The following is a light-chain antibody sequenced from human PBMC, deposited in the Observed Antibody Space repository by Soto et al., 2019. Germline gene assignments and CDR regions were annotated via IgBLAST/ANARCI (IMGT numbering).Light chain of an antibody. V-gene: IGKV3-15*01. CDR3: QQYNNWPT. CDR2: GAS. J-gene: IGKJ5*01. Sequence: TQPRDSLSRSPGEVASLSCRASQSVHTFLAWYQHKPGQGPRLLIYGASTRATGIPARFSGSGSGTEFTLTIISLQSEDFAVYYCQQYNNWPTFGQGTRLEN. CDR1: QSVHTF.